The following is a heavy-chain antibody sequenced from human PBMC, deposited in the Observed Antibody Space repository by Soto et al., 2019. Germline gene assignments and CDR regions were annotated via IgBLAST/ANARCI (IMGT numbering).Heavy chain of an antibody. CDR3: ARRSDYGNYFDY. Sequence: SDTRPVTCTGSAGFMSTYDWRWIRQSPGKGLEWIGYIYYSGSTNYNPSLKSRVTISVDTSKNQFSLKLSSVTAADTAVYYCARRSDYGNYFDYWGQGTLVTVS. J-gene: IGHJ4*02. D-gene: IGHD4-17*01. CDR1: AGFMSTYD. CDR2: IYYSGST. V-gene: IGHV4-59*08.